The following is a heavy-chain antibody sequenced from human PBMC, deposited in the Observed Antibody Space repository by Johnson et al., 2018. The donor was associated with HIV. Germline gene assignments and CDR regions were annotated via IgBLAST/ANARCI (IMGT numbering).Heavy chain of an antibody. CDR1: GLTVSTNY. V-gene: IGHV3-74*01. Sequence: CAASGLTVSTNYMSWVRQAPGKGLVWVSRINSDGSSTSYADSVKGRFTISSDNAKNTLYLQMNSLRAEDTAVYYCASGPTPGVAARGALGGAFDIWGQGTMVTVSS. CDR3: ASGPTPGVAARGALGGAFDI. D-gene: IGHD6-6*01. J-gene: IGHJ3*02. CDR2: INSDGSST.